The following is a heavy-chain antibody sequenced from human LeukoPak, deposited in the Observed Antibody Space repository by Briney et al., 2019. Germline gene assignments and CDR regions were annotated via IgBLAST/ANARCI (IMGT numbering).Heavy chain of an antibody. D-gene: IGHD6-13*01. CDR3: AIGQQPYLFDY. Sequence: PGGSLRLSCAASGFAFTNYDMSWIRQAPGKGLEWVSSITTSGAGTYYPDFVMGRFTISRDNSKNTLYLQMNSLRAEDTAVFYCAIGQQPYLFDYWGQGTLVTVSS. V-gene: IGHV3-23*01. CDR1: GFAFTNYD. CDR2: ITTSGAGT. J-gene: IGHJ4*02.